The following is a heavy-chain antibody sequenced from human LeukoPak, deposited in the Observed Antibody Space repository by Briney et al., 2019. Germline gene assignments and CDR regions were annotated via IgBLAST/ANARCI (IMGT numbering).Heavy chain of an antibody. CDR2: IASDGSST. Sequence: GGSLRLSCAASGFTFSSYWMNWVRQAPGKGLVWVSRIASDGSSTTYADSVKGRFSISRDNAKNTLYLQMNSLRVEDTALYYCARGRPHGNDYWGQGTLVTVSS. D-gene: IGHD4-23*01. J-gene: IGHJ4*02. CDR1: GFTFSSYW. CDR3: ARGRPHGNDY. V-gene: IGHV3-74*01.